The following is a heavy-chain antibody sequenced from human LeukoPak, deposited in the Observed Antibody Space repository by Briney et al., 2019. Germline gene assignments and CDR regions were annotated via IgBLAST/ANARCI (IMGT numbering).Heavy chain of an antibody. D-gene: IGHD6-13*01. V-gene: IGHV3-23*01. Sequence: GGSLRLSCAASGFTFSSYAMSWVRQAPGKGLEWVSAISGSGGSTYYADSVKGRFTISRDNSKNALYLQMNSLRAEDTAVYYCAKLPSIAAAGARDYWGQGTLVTVSS. J-gene: IGHJ4*02. CDR3: AKLPSIAAAGARDY. CDR2: ISGSGGST. CDR1: GFTFSSYA.